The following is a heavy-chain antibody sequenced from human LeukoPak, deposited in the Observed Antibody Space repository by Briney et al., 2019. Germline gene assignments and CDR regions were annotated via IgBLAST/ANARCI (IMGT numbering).Heavy chain of an antibody. CDR3: ARDGITPGAFDI. J-gene: IGHJ3*02. Sequence: PGGSLRLSCAASGFTFSSYSMNWVRQAPGKGLEWVSSISSSSSYIYYADSVKSRFTISRDNAKNSLYLQMNSLRAEDTAVYYCARDGITPGAFDIWGQGTMVTVSS. CDR2: ISSSSSYI. V-gene: IGHV3-21*01. D-gene: IGHD4-23*01. CDR1: GFTFSSYS.